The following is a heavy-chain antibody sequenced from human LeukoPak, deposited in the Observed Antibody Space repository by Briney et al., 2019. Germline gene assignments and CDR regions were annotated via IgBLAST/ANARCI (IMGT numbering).Heavy chain of an antibody. V-gene: IGHV4-59*01. CDR3: ARDRPPGATAGWFDP. Sequence: SETLSLTCTVSGGSISSYYWSWIRQPPGKGLEWIGYIYYSGSTNYNPSLKSRVTISVDTSKNQFSLKLSSVTAADTAVYYCARDRPPGATAGWFDPWGQGTLVTVSS. J-gene: IGHJ5*02. CDR2: IYYSGST. D-gene: IGHD1-26*01. CDR1: GGSISSYY.